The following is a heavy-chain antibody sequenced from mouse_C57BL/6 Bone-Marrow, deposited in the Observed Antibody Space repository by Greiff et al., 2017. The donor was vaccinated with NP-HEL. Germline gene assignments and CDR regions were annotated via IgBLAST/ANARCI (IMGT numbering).Heavy chain of an antibody. Sequence: VQLQESGPELVKPGASVKISCKASGYAFSSSWMNWVKQRPGKGLEWIGRIYPGDGDTNYNGKFKGKATLTADKSSSTAYMQLSSLTSEDSAVYFCARRDYGSSYWYFAVWGTGTTVTVSS. CDR3: ARRDYGSSYWYFAV. D-gene: IGHD1-1*01. CDR2: IYPGDGDT. V-gene: IGHV1-82*01. CDR1: GYAFSSSW. J-gene: IGHJ1*03.